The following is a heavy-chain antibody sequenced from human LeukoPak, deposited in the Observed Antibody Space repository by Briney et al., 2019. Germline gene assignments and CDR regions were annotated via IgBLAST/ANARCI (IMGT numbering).Heavy chain of an antibody. J-gene: IGHJ4*02. Sequence: GSLRLSCVVSAFTVGGTFLSWVRQAPGKGLEWVCIIHSDGTTDYADSVKGRFTISRDSSQNMLYLQMNSLRDEDTAVYYCARDPAAGRLRDWGQGTLVTASS. V-gene: IGHV3-53*01. D-gene: IGHD1-14*01. CDR3: ARDPAAGRLRD. CDR1: AFTVGGTF. CDR2: IHSDGTT.